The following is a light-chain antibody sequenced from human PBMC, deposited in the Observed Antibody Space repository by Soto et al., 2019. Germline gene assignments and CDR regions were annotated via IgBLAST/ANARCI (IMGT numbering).Light chain of an antibody. CDR3: QQYGGSPAT. CDR2: RAS. J-gene: IGKJ5*01. V-gene: IGKV3-20*01. Sequence: EIVLTQSPGTLSLSPGDRATLSCRASQTIRDNYLAWYQQKPGQAPGLLIFRASNRATGIPDRFSGSGSGTDFTLTISRLEPEDFVVYYCQQYGGSPATFGQGTRLEIK. CDR1: QTIRDNY.